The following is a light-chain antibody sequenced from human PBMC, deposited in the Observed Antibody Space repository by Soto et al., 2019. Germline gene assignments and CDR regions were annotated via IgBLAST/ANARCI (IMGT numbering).Light chain of an antibody. CDR1: SSDVGGYNY. CDR3: SLYTRRSKV. J-gene: IGLJ1*01. V-gene: IGLV2-14*01. CDR2: DVS. Sequence: QSVLTQPASVSGSPGQSITISCTGTSSDVGGYNYVSWYQQHPGKAPKLMIYDVSNRPSGVSNRFSGSKSGNTASLTISGLQAEDEADYYCSLYTRRSKVFGTGTKVTVL.